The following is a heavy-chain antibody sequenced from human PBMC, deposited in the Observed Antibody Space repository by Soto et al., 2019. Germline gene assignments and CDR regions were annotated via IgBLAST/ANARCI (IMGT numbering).Heavy chain of an antibody. D-gene: IGHD6-19*01. J-gene: IGHJ4*02. CDR3: AKDLHGSGWSFDQ. V-gene: IGHV3-23*01. CDR1: GFTFSTQA. CDR2: LISMGESP. Sequence: EVQLLESGGGLVQPGGSLRLSCSASGFTFSTQAMAWVRQAPGKGLEWVSALISMGESPEYADSVKGRFTISRDNSKNTLYLQMNSLRADDTAVYYCAKDLHGSGWSFDQWGQGTVVTVSS.